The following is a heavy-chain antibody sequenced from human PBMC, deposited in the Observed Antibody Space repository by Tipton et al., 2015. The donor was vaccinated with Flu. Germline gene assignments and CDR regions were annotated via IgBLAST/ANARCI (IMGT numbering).Heavy chain of an antibody. Sequence: TLSLTCTVSGGSISSYYWSWIRQPPGKGLEWIGYIYYSGSTNYNPSLNSRVTISVDTSKNQFSLKLSSVTAADTAVYYCARQGWTPKFDYWGQGTLVTVSS. J-gene: IGHJ4*02. CDR1: GGSISSYY. CDR3: ARQGWTPKFDY. CDR2: IYYSGST. V-gene: IGHV4-59*08. D-gene: IGHD2-15*01.